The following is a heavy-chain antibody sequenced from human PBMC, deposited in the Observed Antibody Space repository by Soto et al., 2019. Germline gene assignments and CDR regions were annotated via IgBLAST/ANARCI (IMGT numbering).Heavy chain of an antibody. CDR2: IYHSGST. V-gene: IGHV4-59*12. CDR3: ARVPDV. J-gene: IGHJ6*02. CDR1: GGSMISYY. Sequence: SETLSLTCTVSGGSMISYYWSWIRQPPGKGLEWIGYIYHSGSTYYNPSLKSRVTISVDRSKNQFSLKLSSVTAADTAVYYCARVPDVWGQGTTVTVSS.